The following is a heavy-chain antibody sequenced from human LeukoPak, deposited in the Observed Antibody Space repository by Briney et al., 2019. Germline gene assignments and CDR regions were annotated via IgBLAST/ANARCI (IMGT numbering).Heavy chain of an antibody. CDR3: ARDRGYAMNV. CDR1: GLSISDNY. J-gene: IGHJ6*02. V-gene: IGHV3-53*01. CDR2: IHSGGNI. D-gene: IGHD1-1*01. Sequence: GGSLRLSCAASGLSISDNYMSWVRQAPGKGLEWVSIIHSGGNIYYADSVKGRFTISRDNSKNTLYLQMNSLRAEDTAVYYCARDRGYAMNVWGQGTTVTVSS.